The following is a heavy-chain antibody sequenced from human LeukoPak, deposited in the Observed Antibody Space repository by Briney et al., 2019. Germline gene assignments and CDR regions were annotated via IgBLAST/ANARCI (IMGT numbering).Heavy chain of an antibody. CDR1: GGSFSGYY. CDR2: INHSGST. D-gene: IGHD3-16*01. Sequence: PSETLSLTCAVYGGSFSGYYWSWIRQPPGKGLEWIGEINHSGSTNYNPSLKSRVTMSVDTSKNQFSLKLSSVTAADAAVYYCARDPWFGWSDPALDYWGQGTLVTVSS. V-gene: IGHV4-34*01. J-gene: IGHJ4*02. CDR3: ARDPWFGWSDPALDY.